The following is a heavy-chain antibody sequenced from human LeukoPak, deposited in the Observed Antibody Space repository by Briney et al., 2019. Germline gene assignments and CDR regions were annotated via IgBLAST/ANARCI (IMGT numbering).Heavy chain of an antibody. J-gene: IGHJ6*02. CDR3: ARDSPNIVVVVAATRTRGDYYYGMDV. CDR1: GDSVSSNSAA. CDR2: TYYRSKWYN. V-gene: IGHV6-1*01. D-gene: IGHD2-15*01. Sequence: SQTLSLTCAISGDSVSSNSAAWNWIRQSPSRGLEWLGRTYYRSKWYNDYAVSVKSRITINPDTSKNQFSLQLNSVTPEDTAVYYCARDSPNIVVVVAATRTRGDYYYGMDVWGQGTTVTVSS.